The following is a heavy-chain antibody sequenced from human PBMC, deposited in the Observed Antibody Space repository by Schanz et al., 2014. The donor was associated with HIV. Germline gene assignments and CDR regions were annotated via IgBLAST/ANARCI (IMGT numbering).Heavy chain of an antibody. CDR1: GFTFDSYG. V-gene: IGHV3-30*03. Sequence: QVQLVESGGGVVQPGRSLRLSCAASGFTFDSYGIHWVRQAPGKGLEWVAVISYDGTNKKFADSVKGRFTISRDNSKNTLLLQMNTLRADDTAVYYCARDKSNLGMDSWGQGTLVTVSS. CDR3: ARDKSNLGMDS. J-gene: IGHJ5*01. CDR2: ISYDGTNK.